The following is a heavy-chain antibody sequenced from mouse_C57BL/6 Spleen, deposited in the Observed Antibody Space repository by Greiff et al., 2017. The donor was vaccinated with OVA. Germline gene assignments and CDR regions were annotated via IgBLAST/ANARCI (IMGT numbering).Heavy chain of an antibody. Sequence: QVQLKQSGAELVKPGASVKISCKASGYTFTDYYINWVKQRPGQGLEWIGKIGPGSGSTYYNEKFKGKATLTADKSSSTAYMQLSSLTSAVSAVLFGASERITTVVADWYFDVGGTGTTVTVAA. CDR2: IGPGSGST. D-gene: IGHD1-1*01. J-gene: IGHJ1*03. CDR1: GYTFTDYY. CDR3: ASERITTVVADWYFDV. V-gene: IGHV1-77*01.